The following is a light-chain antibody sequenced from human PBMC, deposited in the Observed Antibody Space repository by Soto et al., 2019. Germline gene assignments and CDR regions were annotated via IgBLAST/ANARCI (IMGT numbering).Light chain of an antibody. CDR1: QDLSSS. CDR3: QHAKSFPPT. CDR2: AAS. J-gene: IGKJ3*01. Sequence: DIQMTQSPSSVSASVGDRVTITCRASQDLSSSLAWYHQKPRKAPKLLIYAASILQSGVSSRFSGSGSGTDFTLTISNLQPEDFATYYCQHAKSFPPTFGPGTRVDIK. V-gene: IGKV1-12*01.